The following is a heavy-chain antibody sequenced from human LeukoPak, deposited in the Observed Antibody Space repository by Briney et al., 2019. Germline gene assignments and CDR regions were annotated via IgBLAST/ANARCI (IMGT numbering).Heavy chain of an antibody. CDR2: ISAYNGNT. V-gene: IGHV1-18*01. J-gene: IGHJ6*03. Sequence: ASVKVSCKASGYTFTSYGISWVRQAPGQGLEWMGWISAYNGNTNYAQKLQGRVTMTRDMSTSTVYMELSSLRSEDTAVYYCARDAIAARHYYYYYMDVWGKGTTVTVSS. CDR1: GYTFTSYG. D-gene: IGHD6-6*01. CDR3: ARDAIAARHYYYYYMDV.